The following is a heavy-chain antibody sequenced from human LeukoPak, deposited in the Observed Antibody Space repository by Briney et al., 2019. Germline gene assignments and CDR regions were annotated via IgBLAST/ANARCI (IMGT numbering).Heavy chain of an antibody. D-gene: IGHD1-1*01. CDR3: ARHWATALEAFDI. Sequence: PSETLSLTCTVSGGSISSYYWSWIRQPPGKGLEWIGSIYYSGSTYYNPSLKSRVTISVDTSKNQFSLKLSSVTAADTALYYCARHWATALEAFDIWGQGTMVTVSS. CDR1: GGSISSYY. J-gene: IGHJ3*02. CDR2: IYYSGST. V-gene: IGHV4-39*01.